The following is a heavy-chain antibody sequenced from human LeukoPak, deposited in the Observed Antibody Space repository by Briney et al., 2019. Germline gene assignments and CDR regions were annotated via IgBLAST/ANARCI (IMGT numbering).Heavy chain of an antibody. D-gene: IGHD3-9*01. V-gene: IGHV1-8*01. J-gene: IGHJ5*02. CDR3: ARGGFPYYDILTGMGEFDP. CDR2: MNPNSGNT. Sequence: ASVKVSCKASGYTFTSYDINWVRQATGQGLEWMGWMNPNSGNTGYAQKFQGRVTMTRNTSISTAYMELSSLRSEDTAVYYCARGGFPYYDILTGMGEFDPWGQGTLVTVSS. CDR1: GYTFTSYD.